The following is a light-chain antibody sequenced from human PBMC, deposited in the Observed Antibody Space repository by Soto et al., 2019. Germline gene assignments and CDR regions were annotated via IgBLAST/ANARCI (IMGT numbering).Light chain of an antibody. CDR1: QSVSES. V-gene: IGKV3-11*01. CDR3: QQRSNWPSLT. Sequence: EIVLTQSPATLSLSPGERATLSCRASQSVSESLAWYQQKPGQAPRLLIYDVSYRATGIPVRFSGSGSGTDFTLTISSLEPEDFAVYYCQQRSNWPSLTFGGGTKVDIK. J-gene: IGKJ4*01. CDR2: DVS.